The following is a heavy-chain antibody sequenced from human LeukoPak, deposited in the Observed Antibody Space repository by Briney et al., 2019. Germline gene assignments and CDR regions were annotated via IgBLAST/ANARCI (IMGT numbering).Heavy chain of an antibody. CDR3: AKSPGGTAMVTDYYYYMDV. J-gene: IGHJ6*03. D-gene: IGHD5-18*01. V-gene: IGHV3-23*01. CDR1: GFTFSSYA. CDR2: ISGSGGST. Sequence: GGSLRLSCAASGFTFSSYAMSWVRQAPGKGLEWVSAISGSGGSTYYADSVKGRFTISRDNSKNTLYLQMNSLRAEDTAVYYCAKSPGGTAMVTDYYYYMDVWGKGTTVTVSS.